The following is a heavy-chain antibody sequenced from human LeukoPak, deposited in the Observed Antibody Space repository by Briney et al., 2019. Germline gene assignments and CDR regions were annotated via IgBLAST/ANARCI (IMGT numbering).Heavy chain of an antibody. D-gene: IGHD3-16*01. CDR2: ISSSSSYI. CDR3: ARGSNVWTDF. CDR1: GFTFSSYS. V-gene: IGHV3-21*01. Sequence: PGGSLRLSCAASGFTFSSYSMNWVRQAPGKGLEWVSSISSSSSYIYYADSVKGRFTISRDNARNALCLQMNSLRAEDTAVYYCARGSNVWTDFWGQGTLVTVSS. J-gene: IGHJ4*02.